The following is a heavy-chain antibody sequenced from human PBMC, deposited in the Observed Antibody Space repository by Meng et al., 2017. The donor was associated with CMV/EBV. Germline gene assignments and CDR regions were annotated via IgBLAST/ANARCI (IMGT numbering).Heavy chain of an antibody. D-gene: IGHD4-17*01. CDR3: AKERGDGDYDFDY. V-gene: IGHV3-30*18. CDR2: ISYDGSNK. J-gene: IGHJ4*02. CDR1: GVTFSSYS. Sequence: AVGVTFSSYSMHRVRQAPGKGLEWVAVISYDGSNKYYADSVKGRFTISRDNSKNTLYLQMNSLRAEDTAVYYCAKERGDGDYDFDYWGQGTLVTVSS.